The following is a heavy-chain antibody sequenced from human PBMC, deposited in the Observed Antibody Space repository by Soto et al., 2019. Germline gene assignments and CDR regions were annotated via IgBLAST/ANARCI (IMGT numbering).Heavy chain of an antibody. Sequence: EVQLLESGGGLVQPGGSLRLSCAASGFSFSSYAMSWVRQAPGRGLDWISAITPSGGDTYHADSVKGRFTISRDNSKNTLNLQMNSLRAEDAALYYCVKGSSASRPYYFDYWGQGTLVAVSS. CDR2: ITPSGGDT. J-gene: IGHJ4*02. D-gene: IGHD3-10*01. V-gene: IGHV3-23*01. CDR3: VKGSSASRPYYFDY. CDR1: GFSFSSYA.